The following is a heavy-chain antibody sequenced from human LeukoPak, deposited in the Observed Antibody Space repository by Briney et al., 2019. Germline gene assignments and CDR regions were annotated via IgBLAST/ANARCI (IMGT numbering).Heavy chain of an antibody. CDR1: GYTFSGYY. V-gene: IGHV1-2*02. Sequence: ASVKVSCKASGYTFSGYYIHWVRQAPGQGLEWVGWIKPNSGGTNYAQKFQGRVTMTRDTSISTAYMELSRLISDDTAVYYCARGLTLYTGSYYPQDVWGKGTTVTVSS. D-gene: IGHD1-26*01. CDR2: IKPNSGGT. CDR3: ARGLTLYTGSYYPQDV. J-gene: IGHJ6*04.